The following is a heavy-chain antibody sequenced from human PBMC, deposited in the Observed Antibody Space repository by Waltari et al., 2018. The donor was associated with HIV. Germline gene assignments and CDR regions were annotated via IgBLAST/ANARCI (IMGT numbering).Heavy chain of an antibody. J-gene: IGHJ4*02. CDR1: ADSLTTYY. V-gene: IGHV4-4*07. CDR3: ARGDSFDY. D-gene: IGHD3-3*01. CDR2: IYSNGHT. Sequence: QVQLQESGPRLLKPSETLSLTCSVSADSLTTYYWNWIRQPAGKGREWVGRIYSNGHTNYNPSFKSRVTMSIYTFKNQFSLNISSVTAADTAMYYCARGDSFDYWGQGTVVTISS.